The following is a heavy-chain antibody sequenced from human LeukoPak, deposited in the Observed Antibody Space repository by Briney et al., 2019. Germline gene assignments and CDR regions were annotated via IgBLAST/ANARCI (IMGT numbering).Heavy chain of an antibody. D-gene: IGHD6-13*01. J-gene: IGHJ6*03. V-gene: IGHV4-59*12. CDR2: IYYSGST. CDR1: GGSISSYY. Sequence: SETLSLTCTVSGGSISSYYWSWIRQPPGKGLEWIGYIYYSGSTNYNPSLKSRVTISVDTSKNQFSLKLSSVTAADTAVYYCAGVVAAAGRGGYYYYMDVWGKGTTVTIS. CDR3: AGVVAAAGRGGYYYYMDV.